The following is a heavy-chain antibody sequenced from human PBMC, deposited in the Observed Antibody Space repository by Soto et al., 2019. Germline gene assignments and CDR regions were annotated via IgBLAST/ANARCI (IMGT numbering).Heavy chain of an antibody. V-gene: IGHV3-15*01. D-gene: IGHD3-3*01. Sequence: GGSLRLSCAASGFTFSNAWMSWVRQAPGKGLEWVGRIKSKTDGGTTDYAAPVKGRFTSSRDDSKNTLYLQMNSLKTEETAVYYCTTDVGPRMDFWSGYYAFDIWGQGTMVTVSS. CDR1: GFTFSNAW. CDR2: IKSKTDGGTT. CDR3: TTDVGPRMDFWSGYYAFDI. J-gene: IGHJ3*02.